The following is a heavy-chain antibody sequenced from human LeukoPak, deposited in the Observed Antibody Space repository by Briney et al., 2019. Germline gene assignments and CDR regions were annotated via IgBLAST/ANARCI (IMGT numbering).Heavy chain of an antibody. CDR3: ARGRHGDLVSLFEY. J-gene: IGHJ4*02. D-gene: IGHD3-3*01. CDR2: INHSGST. Sequence: PSETLSLTCAVYGGSFSDYYWSWIRQPPGKGLEWIGEINHSGSTNYNPSLKSRVTISVDTSKNQFSLHLNSVTPEDTAVYFCARGRHGDLVSLFEYWGQGILVTVSS. V-gene: IGHV4-34*01. CDR1: GGSFSDYY.